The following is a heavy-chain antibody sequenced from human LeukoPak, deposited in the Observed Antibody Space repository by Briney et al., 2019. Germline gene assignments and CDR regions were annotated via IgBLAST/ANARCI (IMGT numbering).Heavy chain of an antibody. CDR2: INWNGGST. CDR3: ARDASYSSGLFDY. Sequence: PGGSLRPSCAASGFTFDDYGISWVRQAPGKGLEWVSGINWNGGSTGYADSVKGRFTIFRDNTKNSLYLQMNSLRAEDTALYYCARDASYSSGLFDYWGQGTLVTVSS. CDR1: GFTFDDYG. V-gene: IGHV3-20*04. D-gene: IGHD3-22*01. J-gene: IGHJ4*02.